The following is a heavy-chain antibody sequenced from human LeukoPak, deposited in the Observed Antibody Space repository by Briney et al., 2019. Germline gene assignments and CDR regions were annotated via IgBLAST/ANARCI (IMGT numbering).Heavy chain of an antibody. CDR1: GGSISSYY. D-gene: IGHD3-16*02. V-gene: IGHV4-59*01. CDR2: IYYSGST. J-gene: IGHJ4*02. CDR3: ARTSYDYVWGSYRYWFDY. Sequence: ASETLSLTCTVSGGSISSYYWSWIRQPPGKGLEWIGYIYYSGSTNYNPSLKSRVTISVDTSKNQFSLKLSSVTAADTAVYYCARTSYDYVWGSYRYWFDYWGQGTLVTVSS.